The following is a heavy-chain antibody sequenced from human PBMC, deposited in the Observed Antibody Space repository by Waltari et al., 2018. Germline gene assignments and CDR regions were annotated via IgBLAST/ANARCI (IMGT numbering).Heavy chain of an antibody. V-gene: IGHV1-46*01. D-gene: IGHD6-6*01. J-gene: IGHJ3*02. Sequence: QVQLVQSGAEVKKPGASVKVSCKASGYTFTSYYMHWVRQAPGQGLEWMGIINPSGGSTSDAQKFQGRVTMTRDTSTSTVYMELSSLRSEDTAVYYCAREGSSGAFDIWGQGTMVTVSS. CDR2: INPSGGST. CDR3: AREGSSGAFDI. CDR1: GYTFTSYY.